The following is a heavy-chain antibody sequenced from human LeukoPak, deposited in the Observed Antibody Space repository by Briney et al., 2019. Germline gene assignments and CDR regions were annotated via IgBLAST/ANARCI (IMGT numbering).Heavy chain of an antibody. J-gene: IGHJ5*02. CDR3: ARDRGYCSSTSCFLNWSDP. CDR2: ISAYNGNT. Sequence: GASVKVSCKASGYTFTSYGISWVRQAPGQGLEWMGWISAYNGNTNYAQKLQGRVTMTTDTSTSTAYMELRSLRSDDTAVYYCARDRGYCSSTSCFLNWSDPWGQGTLVTVSS. D-gene: IGHD2-2*01. V-gene: IGHV1-18*01. CDR1: GYTFTSYG.